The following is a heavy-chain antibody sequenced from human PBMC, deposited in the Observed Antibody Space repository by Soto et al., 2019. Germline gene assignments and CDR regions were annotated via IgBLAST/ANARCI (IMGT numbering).Heavy chain of an antibody. CDR2: ISSSSSYI. J-gene: IGHJ6*02. D-gene: IGHD2-15*01. V-gene: IGHV3-21*01. CDR1: GFTFSSYS. CDR3: ARRCSGGSCPSLNYYYYGMDV. Sequence: PGGSLRLSCAASGFTFSSYSMNWVRQAPGKGLEWVSSISSSSSYIYYADSVKGRFTISRDNGKNSLYLQMNSLRAEDTAVYYCARRCSGGSCPSLNYYYYGMDVWGQGTTVTVSS.